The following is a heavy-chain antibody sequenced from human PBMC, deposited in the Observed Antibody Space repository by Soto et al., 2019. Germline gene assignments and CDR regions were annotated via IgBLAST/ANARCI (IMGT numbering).Heavy chain of an antibody. CDR2: IKQDGGQT. D-gene: IGHD5-12*01. CDR1: GFTFDSYG. CDR3: ARGGNGYENWPPYYYYGMDV. V-gene: IGHV3-7*01. J-gene: IGHJ6*02. Sequence: GGSLRLSCAASGFTFDSYGMTWVRQAPGKGLEWVAHIKQDGGQTYYVDSVKGRFTISRDNAKTSLYLQMNSLRAEDTSVYFCARGGNGYENWPPYYYYGMDVWGQGTTVTVSS.